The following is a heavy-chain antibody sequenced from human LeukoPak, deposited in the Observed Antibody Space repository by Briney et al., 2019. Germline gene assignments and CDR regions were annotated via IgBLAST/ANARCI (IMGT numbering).Heavy chain of an antibody. D-gene: IGHD3-22*01. Sequence: ASVKVSCKASGYSFISYVMYWVRQAPGQRLEWMGWINAGNGNTEYSQKFQGRVTVTRDTSASTAYMELSSLRSEDTAVYYCARDGYYDSSGYSCFDYWGQGTLVTVSS. CDR1: GYSFISYV. CDR2: INAGNGNT. J-gene: IGHJ4*02. V-gene: IGHV1-3*01. CDR3: ARDGYYDSSGYSCFDY.